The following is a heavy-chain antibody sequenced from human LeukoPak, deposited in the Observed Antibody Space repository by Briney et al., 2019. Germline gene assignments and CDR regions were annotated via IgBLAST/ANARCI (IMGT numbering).Heavy chain of an antibody. Sequence: PSETLSLTCAVYGGSFSGYYWSWIRQPPGKGLEWIGEINHSGSTNYNPSLKSRVTISVDTSKNQFSLKLSSVTAADTAVYYCARMSGPMVRGLRGDYWGQGTLVTVSS. CDR3: ARMSGPMVRGLRGDY. D-gene: IGHD3-10*01. J-gene: IGHJ4*02. CDR1: GGSFSGYY. CDR2: INHSGST. V-gene: IGHV4-34*01.